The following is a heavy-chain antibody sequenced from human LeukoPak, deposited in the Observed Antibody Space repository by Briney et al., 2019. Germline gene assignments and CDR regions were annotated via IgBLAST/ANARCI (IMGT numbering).Heavy chain of an antibody. CDR3: ASLRRGELYSLGY. D-gene: IGHD3-16*01. V-gene: IGHV4-34*01. J-gene: IGHJ4*02. CDR2: INHSGST. Sequence: PSETLSLTCAVYGGSFSGYYWSWIRQPPGKGLEWIGEINHSGSTNYNPSLKSRVTISVDTSKNQFSPKLSSVTAADTAVYYCASLRRGELYSLGYWGQGTLVTVSS. CDR1: GGSFSGYY.